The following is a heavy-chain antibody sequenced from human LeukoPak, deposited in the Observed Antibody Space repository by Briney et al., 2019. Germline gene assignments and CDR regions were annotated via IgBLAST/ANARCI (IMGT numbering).Heavy chain of an antibody. CDR3: ARVKTGFTVRAATYHYGMDV. CDR1: GFTVSRDY. J-gene: IGHJ6*02. Sequence: GGSLRLSCAASGFTVSRDYMNWVRQAPGKGLEWVSLIYSGGNTYYADSVKGRFTISRDNSKNTLYLQMNSLRAEDTAVYYCARVKTGFTVRAATYHYGMDVWGQGTTVTV. D-gene: IGHD3-10*01. CDR2: IYSGGNT. V-gene: IGHV3-66*01.